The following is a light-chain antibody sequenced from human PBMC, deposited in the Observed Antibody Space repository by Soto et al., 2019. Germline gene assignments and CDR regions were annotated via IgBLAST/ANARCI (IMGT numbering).Light chain of an antibody. Sequence: QSALTQPASVYGSPGQSITISCTGTSSDVGNYKYVSWYQQHQGKAPTLMIYEVSNRPSGVSNRFSGSKSGNTASLTISGLQDEDETDYYYFSYTSSGTYVFGTGTKLTVL. J-gene: IGLJ1*01. CDR1: SSDVGNYKY. V-gene: IGLV2-14*01. CDR3: FSYTSSGTYV. CDR2: EVS.